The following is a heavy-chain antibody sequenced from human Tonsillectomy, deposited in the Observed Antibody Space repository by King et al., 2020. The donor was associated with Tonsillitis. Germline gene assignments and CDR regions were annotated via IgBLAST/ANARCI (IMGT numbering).Heavy chain of an antibody. J-gene: IGHJ3*02. V-gene: IGHV3-74*01. CDR3: TRGGSISSPSGPAFDI. Sequence: VQLVESGGDLIQPGGSLRLSCAASGFTFNDHFMHWVRQVPGKGLVWVSRISADGRSSNYAESVQGRLTISRDNAKNTLYLQMNSLRAEDTAIYYCTRGGSISSPSGPAFDIWGQGTMVTVSS. D-gene: IGHD3-3*02. CDR2: ISADGRSS. CDR1: GFTFNDHF.